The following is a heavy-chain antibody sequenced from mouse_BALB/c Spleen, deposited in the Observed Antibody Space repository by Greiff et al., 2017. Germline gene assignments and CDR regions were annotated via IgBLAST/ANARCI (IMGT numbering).Heavy chain of an antibody. J-gene: IGHJ4*01. Sequence: DVMLVESGGGLVQPGGSRKLSCAASGFTFSSFGMHWVRQAPEKGLEWVAYISSGSSTIYYADTVKGRFTISRDNPKNTLFLQMTSLRSEDTAMYYCARTTVVGDYAMDYWGQGTSVTVSS. CDR3: ARTTVVGDYAMDY. D-gene: IGHD1-1*01. V-gene: IGHV5-17*02. CDR2: ISSGSSTI. CDR1: GFTFSSFG.